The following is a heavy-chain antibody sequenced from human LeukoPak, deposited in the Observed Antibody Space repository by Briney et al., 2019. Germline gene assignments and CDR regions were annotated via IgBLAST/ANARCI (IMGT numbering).Heavy chain of an antibody. Sequence: GASVKVSCKASGGTFSSYAISWVRQAPGQGLEWMGRIIPIFGIANYAQRFQGRVTITADKSTSTAYMELSGLRSEDTAVYYCARDEYCGGDCYFWFDPWGQGTLVTVSS. J-gene: IGHJ5*02. D-gene: IGHD2-21*02. CDR2: IIPIFGIA. CDR1: GGTFSSYA. CDR3: ARDEYCGGDCYFWFDP. V-gene: IGHV1-69*04.